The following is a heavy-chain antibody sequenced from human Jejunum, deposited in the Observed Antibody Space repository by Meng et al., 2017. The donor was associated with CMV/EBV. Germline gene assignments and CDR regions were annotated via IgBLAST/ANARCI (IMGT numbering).Heavy chain of an antibody. CDR3: AASSSRWYQNWFDP. CDR1: GYTFTSCG. CDR2: IGTYNGNT. V-gene: IGHV1-18*04. Sequence: VCRVKHGAEGKAARSAIQAPRNAFGYTFTSCGIRWTRQAHGQGMELMGWIGTYNGNTTYDQKLQGRVTMTTDTSTKKDYMQLRSLRSDDTAVYYCAASSSRWYQNWFDPWGQGTLVTVSS. D-gene: IGHD6-13*01. J-gene: IGHJ5*02.